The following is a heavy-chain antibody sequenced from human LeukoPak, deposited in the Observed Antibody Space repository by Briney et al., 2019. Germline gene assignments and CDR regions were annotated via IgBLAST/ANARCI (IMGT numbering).Heavy chain of an antibody. CDR1: GYTFTGYY. V-gene: IGHV1-2*02. J-gene: IGHJ4*02. Sequence: ASVKVSCKASGYTFTGYYMHWVRQAPGQGLEWMGWINPNSGGTNYAQKFQGRVTMTRDTSISTAYMELSRLRSDDAAVYYCASEYSGSYFIPFDYWGQGTLVTVSS. CDR3: ASEYSGSYFIPFDY. CDR2: INPNSGGT. D-gene: IGHD1-26*01.